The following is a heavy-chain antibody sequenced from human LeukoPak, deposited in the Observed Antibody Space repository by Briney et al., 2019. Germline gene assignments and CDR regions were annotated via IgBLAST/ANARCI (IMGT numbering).Heavy chain of an antibody. J-gene: IGHJ6*02. D-gene: IGHD2/OR15-2a*01. Sequence: NPSETLSLTCTVSGGSISSYYWSWIRQPPGKGLEWIGYIYYGGSTNYNPSLRSRVTISVDTSMNQFSLKLSSVTAADTAVYYCARGSLERITRYYYYGMDVWGQGTTVTVSS. CDR2: IYYGGST. CDR1: GGSISSYY. CDR3: ARGSLERITRYYYYGMDV. V-gene: IGHV4-59*01.